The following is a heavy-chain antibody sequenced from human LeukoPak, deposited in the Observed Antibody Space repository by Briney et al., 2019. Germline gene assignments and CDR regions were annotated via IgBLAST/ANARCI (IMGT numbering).Heavy chain of an antibody. V-gene: IGHV3-20*01. J-gene: IGHJ4*02. Sequence: GGSLRLSCAASGFTFDDYGMSWVRQAPGKGLEWVSGINWNGGSTGYADSVKGRFTISRDNAKNSLYLQMNSLRVEDTALYHCARTDSSGLYGNFDYWGQGTLVTVSS. CDR1: GFTFDDYG. CDR2: INWNGGST. D-gene: IGHD6-19*01. CDR3: ARTDSSGLYGNFDY.